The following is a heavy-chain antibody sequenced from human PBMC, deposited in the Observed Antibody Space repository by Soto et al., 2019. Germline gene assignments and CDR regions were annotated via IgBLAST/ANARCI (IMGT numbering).Heavy chain of an antibody. CDR1: GFTVSSNY. V-gene: IGHV3-66*01. CDR2: IYRGGST. D-gene: IGHD6-19*01. J-gene: IGHJ4*02. Sequence: GGSLRLSCAASGFTVSSNYMSWVRQAPGKGLEWASVIYRGGSTYYADSVNGILTISRDNSKNTLYLEMNSLRAEDTAVYYCARDSFAVAGTLFDYWGQGTLVTVSS. CDR3: ARDSFAVAGTLFDY.